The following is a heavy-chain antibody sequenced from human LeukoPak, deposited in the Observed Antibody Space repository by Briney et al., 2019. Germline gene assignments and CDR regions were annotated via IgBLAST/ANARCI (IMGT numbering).Heavy chain of an antibody. D-gene: IGHD4-17*01. Sequence: WVRQPPGKGLEWIGSIYYSGSTYYNPSLKSRVTISVDTSKNQFSLKVSSVTAADTAVYYCARDGAYGMDVWGQGTTVTVSS. V-gene: IGHV4-39*07. CDR2: IYYSGST. CDR3: ARDGAYGMDV. J-gene: IGHJ6*02.